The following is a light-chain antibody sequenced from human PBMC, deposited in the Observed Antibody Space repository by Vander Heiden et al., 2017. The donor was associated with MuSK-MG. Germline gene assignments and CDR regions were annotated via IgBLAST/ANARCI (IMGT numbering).Light chain of an antibody. CDR2: AAS. J-gene: IGKJ4*01. Sequence: EIVLTQSPGTLSVSPGERATLSCRASQSVGSNLAWYQQKLGQAPRLLIYAASIRANGSPDRFSGSVSGTEFTLTSTGLQSEDFAVYYWQQDYNLHLFGGGTTVEI. CDR3: QQDYNLHL. V-gene: IGKV3-15*01. CDR1: QSVGSN.